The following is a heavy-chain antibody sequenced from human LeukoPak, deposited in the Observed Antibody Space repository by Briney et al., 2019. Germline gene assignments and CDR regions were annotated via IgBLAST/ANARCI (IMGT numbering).Heavy chain of an antibody. CDR2: INPNSGGT. J-gene: IGHJ5*02. V-gene: IGHV1-2*06. CDR1: GYTFTGYY. CDR3: ARAESGWYNWFDP. D-gene: IGHD6-19*01. Sequence: GASVKVSCKASGYTFTGYYMHWMRQAPGQGLEWMGRINPNSGGTNYAQKFQGRVTMTRDTSISTAYMELSRLRSDDTAVYYCARAESGWYNWFDPWGQGTLVTVSS.